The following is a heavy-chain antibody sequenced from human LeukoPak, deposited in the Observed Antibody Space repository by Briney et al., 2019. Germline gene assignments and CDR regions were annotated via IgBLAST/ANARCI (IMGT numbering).Heavy chain of an antibody. Sequence: ASVKVSCKASGYTFTSYDINWVRQATGQGLEWMGWMNPNSGNTGYAQKFQGRVTMTRNTSISTAYMELSSLRSEDTAAYYCARGQIMVRGVFNYWGQGTLVTVSS. V-gene: IGHV1-8*01. CDR1: GYTFTSYD. J-gene: IGHJ4*02. CDR3: ARGQIMVRGVFNY. D-gene: IGHD3-10*01. CDR2: MNPNSGNT.